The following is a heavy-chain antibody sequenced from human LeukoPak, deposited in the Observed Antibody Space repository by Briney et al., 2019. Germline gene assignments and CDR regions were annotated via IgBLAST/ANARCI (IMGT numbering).Heavy chain of an antibody. CDR3: ARASGWYIYFDY. CDR2: INPGDSDT. J-gene: IGHJ4*02. D-gene: IGHD6-19*01. Sequence: GESLKISCKGSGYSFTSYWNGWVRLLPGKGLEWMGIINPGDSDTRYSTSFQGQVTISADKSISTAYLQRSSLKASDTAMYYCARASGWYIYFDYWGQGTLVTVSS. CDR1: GYSFTSYW. V-gene: IGHV5-51*01.